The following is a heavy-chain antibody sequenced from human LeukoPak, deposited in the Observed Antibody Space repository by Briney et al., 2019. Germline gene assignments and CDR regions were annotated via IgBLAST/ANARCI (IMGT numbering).Heavy chain of an antibody. Sequence: ASVKVSCKASGYTFTGYYMHWVRQAPGQGLEWMGWISAYNGNTNYVQKLQGRVTMTTDTSTSTAYMELRSLRSDDTAVYYCARSQWLDPHFDYWGQGTLVTVSS. CDR2: ISAYNGNT. J-gene: IGHJ4*02. D-gene: IGHD6-19*01. V-gene: IGHV1-18*04. CDR3: ARSQWLDPHFDY. CDR1: GYTFTGYY.